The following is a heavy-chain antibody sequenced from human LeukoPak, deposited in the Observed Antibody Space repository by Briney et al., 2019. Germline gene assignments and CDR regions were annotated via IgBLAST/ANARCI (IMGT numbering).Heavy chain of an antibody. Sequence: PGGSLRLSCAASGFTFSSYSMNWVRQAPGKGLEWVSSISSSSSCIYYADSVKGRFTISRDNAKNSLYLQMNSLRAEDTAVYYCARGGEGHYYYYYMDVWGKGTTVTISS. CDR3: ARGGEGHYYYYYMDV. D-gene: IGHD3-16*01. V-gene: IGHV3-21*01. CDR1: GFTFSSYS. CDR2: ISSSSSCI. J-gene: IGHJ6*03.